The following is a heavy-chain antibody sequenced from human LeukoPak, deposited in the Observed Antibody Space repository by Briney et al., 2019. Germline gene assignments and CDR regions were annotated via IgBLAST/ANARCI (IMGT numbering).Heavy chain of an antibody. CDR2: IYHSGST. D-gene: IGHD4-23*01. CDR3: ARANGGNSPFDY. Sequence: SQTLSLTCAVSGGSISSGGYSWSWIRQPPGKGLEWIGYIYHSGSTYYNPSLKSRVTISVDRSKNQFSLKLSPVTAADTAVYYCARANGGNSPFDYWGQGTLVTVSS. CDR1: GGSISSGGYS. V-gene: IGHV4-30-2*01. J-gene: IGHJ4*02.